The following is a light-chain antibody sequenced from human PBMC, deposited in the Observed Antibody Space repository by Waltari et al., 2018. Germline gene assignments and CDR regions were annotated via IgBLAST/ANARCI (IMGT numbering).Light chain of an antibody. Sequence: ETVMTQSPATLSVSPGERATLSCRASQSVSSKLAWYKQKPGQAARLLIYGASTLTTDIPARFSCSGSWTEFTLIISSLQSEDFAVYFCQQYSYLPRTFGRGTKVEIK. CDR2: GAS. J-gene: IGKJ1*01. CDR3: QQYSYLPRT. CDR1: QSVSSK. V-gene: IGKV3-15*01.